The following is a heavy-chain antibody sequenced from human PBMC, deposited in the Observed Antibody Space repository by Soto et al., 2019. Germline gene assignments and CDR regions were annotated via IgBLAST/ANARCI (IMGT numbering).Heavy chain of an antibody. D-gene: IGHD2-2*01. J-gene: IGHJ4*02. V-gene: IGHV3-23*01. CDR1: GFTFNSHA. CDR3: AKGARQSGSTSCRHFDY. CDR2: ICGVGGST. Sequence: PGGSLRLSCAASGFTFNSHAMTWVRQAPGKGLEWVSAICGVGGSTYYADSVKGRSTISRDNSKNTLYLQMNSLRAEDTAIYYCAKGARQSGSTSCRHFDYWGQGTLVTVSS.